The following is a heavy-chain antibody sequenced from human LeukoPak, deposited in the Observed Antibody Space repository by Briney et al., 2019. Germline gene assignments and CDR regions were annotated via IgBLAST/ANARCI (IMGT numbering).Heavy chain of an antibody. CDR1: GFTVSSNY. J-gene: IGHJ6*02. CDR3: AREGGIAAAGNDYYGMDV. CDR2: IYSGGST. Sequence: GGSLRLSCAASGFTVSSNYMSWVRQAPGKGREWVSVIYSGGSTYYADSVKGRFTISRDNSKNTLYLQMNSLRAEDTAVYYCAREGGIAAAGNDYYGMDVWGQGTTVTVSS. D-gene: IGHD6-13*01. V-gene: IGHV3-66*01.